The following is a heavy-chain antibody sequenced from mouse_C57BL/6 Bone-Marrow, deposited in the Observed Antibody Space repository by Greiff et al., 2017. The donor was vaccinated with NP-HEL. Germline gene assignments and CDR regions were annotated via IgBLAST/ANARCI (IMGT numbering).Heavy chain of an antibody. Sequence: VMLVESGPELVKPGASVKISCKASAYTFTDYYINWVKQRPGQGLEWIGWIFPGSGSTYYNEKFKGKATLTVDKSSSTAYMLLSSLTSEDSAVYFCARPPYSNPWYFDVWGTGTTVTVSS. CDR3: ARPPYSNPWYFDV. CDR2: IFPGSGST. D-gene: IGHD2-5*01. V-gene: IGHV1-75*01. J-gene: IGHJ1*03. CDR1: AYTFTDYY.